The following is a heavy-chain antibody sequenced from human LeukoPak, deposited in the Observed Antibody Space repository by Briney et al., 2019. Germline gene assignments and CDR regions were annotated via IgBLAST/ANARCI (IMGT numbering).Heavy chain of an antibody. J-gene: IGHJ6*03. Sequence: GASVKVSCKASGGTFSSYAISWVRQAPGQGLEWMGGIIPIFGTANYAQKFQGRVTITADESTSTAYMELSSLRSEDTAVYYCARGTIIVVVPAAPTRDYYYYMDVWGKGTTVTVSS. CDR1: GGTFSSYA. D-gene: IGHD2-2*01. V-gene: IGHV1-69*13. CDR2: IIPIFGTA. CDR3: ARGTIIVVVPAAPTRDYYYYMDV.